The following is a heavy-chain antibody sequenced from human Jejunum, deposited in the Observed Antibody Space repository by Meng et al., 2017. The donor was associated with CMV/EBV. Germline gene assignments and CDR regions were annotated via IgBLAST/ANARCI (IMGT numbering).Heavy chain of an antibody. V-gene: IGHV3-30*04. D-gene: IGHD6-13*01. CDR3: ARGTGSGSWLIDS. CDR2: IPFDGNNE. CDR1: GFPFSSYA. J-gene: IGHJ4*02. Sequence: SGFPFSSYAMHWVRQAPGKGLEWVAVIPFDGNNEHYADSVKGRFTISRDNSKNTLYLQVNSLRLEDTGVYYCARGTGSGSWLIDSWGQGTLVTVSS.